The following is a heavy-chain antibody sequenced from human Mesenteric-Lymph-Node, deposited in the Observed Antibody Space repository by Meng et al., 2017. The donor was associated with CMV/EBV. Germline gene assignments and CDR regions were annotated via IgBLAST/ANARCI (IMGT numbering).Heavy chain of an antibody. V-gene: IGHV3-21*04. CDR3: ARVGQLYSGSYYYYYYGMDV. Sequence: GESLKISCAASSGFTFNIYTMNWVRQAPGKGLEWVSSIGATINYIYYADSVKGRFTIYRDNAKNTLYLQMNSLRAEDTAVYYCARVGQLYSGSYYYYYYGMDVWGQGTTVTVSS. CDR2: IGATINYI. D-gene: IGHD1-26*01. CDR1: SGFTFNIYT. J-gene: IGHJ6*02.